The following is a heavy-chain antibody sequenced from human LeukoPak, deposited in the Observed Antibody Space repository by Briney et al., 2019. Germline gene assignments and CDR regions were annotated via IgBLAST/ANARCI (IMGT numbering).Heavy chain of an antibody. CDR1: GGSIRSYY. D-gene: IGHD2-21*02. V-gene: IGHV4-59*01. J-gene: IGHJ5*02. Sequence: KASETLSLTCTVSGGSIRSYYWSWIRQRPGKGLERIGFMFYRGSTNYNPSLKSRVTISVDTSKNQFSLNLSSVTAADTAVYYCARVTATYDWFDPWGQGTLVTVSS. CDR3: ARVTATYDWFDP. CDR2: MFYRGST.